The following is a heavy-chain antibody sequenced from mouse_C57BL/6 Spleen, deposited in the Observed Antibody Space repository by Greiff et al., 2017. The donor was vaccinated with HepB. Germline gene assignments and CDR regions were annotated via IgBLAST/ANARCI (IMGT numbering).Heavy chain of an antibody. CDR2: INYDGSST. CDR1: GFTFSDYY. V-gene: IGHV5-16*01. D-gene: IGHD4-1*01. J-gene: IGHJ3*01. Sequence: EVQVVESEGGLVQPGSSMKLSCTASGFTFSDYYMAWVRQVPEKGLEWVANINYDGSSTYYLDSLKSRFIISRDNAKNILYLQMSSLKSEDTATYYCARELGGGFAYWGQGTLVTVSA. CDR3: ARELGGGFAY.